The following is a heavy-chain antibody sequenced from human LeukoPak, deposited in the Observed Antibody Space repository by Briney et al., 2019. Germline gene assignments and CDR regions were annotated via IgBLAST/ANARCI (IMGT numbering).Heavy chain of an antibody. CDR2: IYYSGST. CDR3: ARSGPSYCGGDCYVWYFDL. V-gene: IGHV4-59*08. D-gene: IGHD2-21*02. CDR1: GVSISSYY. J-gene: IGHJ2*01. Sequence: PSETLSLTCTVSGVSISSYYWSWIRQPPGKGLEWIGYIYYSGSTNYNPSLKSRVTISVDTSKNQFSLKLSSVTAADTAVYYCARSGPSYCGGDCYVWYFDLWGRGTLVTVSS.